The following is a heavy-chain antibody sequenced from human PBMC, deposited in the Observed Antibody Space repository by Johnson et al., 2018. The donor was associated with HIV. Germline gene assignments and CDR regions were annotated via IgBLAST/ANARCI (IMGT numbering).Heavy chain of an antibody. CDR3: ARGGGVVGNAFDI. V-gene: IGHV3-11*04. J-gene: IGHJ3*02. Sequence: QVQLVESGGGLVKPGGSLRLSCAASEFTYSDFYINWIRQPPGKGLEWVSSISGSGANTYYADSVKGRFTISRDNSKNTLYLQMGSLRAEDMAVYYCARGGGVVGNAFDIWGQGTMVTVSS. CDR1: EFTYSDFY. CDR2: ISGSGANT. D-gene: IGHD1-26*01.